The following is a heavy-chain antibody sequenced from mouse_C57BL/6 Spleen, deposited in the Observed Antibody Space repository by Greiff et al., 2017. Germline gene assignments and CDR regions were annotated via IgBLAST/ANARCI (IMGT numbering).Heavy chain of an antibody. CDR3: ANHYYGAMDY. CDR1: GYTFTSYN. V-gene: IGHV1-12*01. Sequence: SGAELVRPGASVKMSCKASGYTFTSYNMHWVKQTPRQGLEWIGAIYPGNGDTSYNQKFTGKATLTVDKASSTAYMQLSSLTSADSAVYFCANHYYGAMDYWGQGTSVTVSS. CDR2: IYPGNGDT. D-gene: IGHD1-2*01. J-gene: IGHJ4*01.